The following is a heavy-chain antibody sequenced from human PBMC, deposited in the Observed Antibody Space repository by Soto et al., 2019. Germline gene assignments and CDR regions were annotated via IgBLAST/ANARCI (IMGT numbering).Heavy chain of an antibody. Sequence: QVHLVQSGAEVKKPGASVKVSCKASGYVFTGYYIHWVRQAPGQGLEWMGWINPKSGGANIAQKFQGWGTLTRDTSISTTYMEVNRLTSNDTAVYYCGRDYYDGSASYGFEFWGKGTPVTVAS. CDR1: GYVFTGYY. D-gene: IGHD3-22*01. V-gene: IGHV1-2*04. J-gene: IGHJ3*01. CDR3: GRDYYDGSASYGFEF. CDR2: INPKSGGA.